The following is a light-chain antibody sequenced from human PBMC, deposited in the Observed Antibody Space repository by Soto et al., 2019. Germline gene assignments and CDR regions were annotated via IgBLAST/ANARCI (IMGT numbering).Light chain of an antibody. CDR1: QNIRGNE. V-gene: IGKV3-20*01. CDR2: RGS. Sequence: EVVLTQSPGTLSLSPGERANLSCRASQNIRGNELAWYQQKPGQAPRLLIYRGSTRATGIPDSFSGRGSGTDFTLTISRLEPEDFAVYYCQDYGTSAPWTFGQGTKVEIK. J-gene: IGKJ1*01. CDR3: QDYGTSAPWT.